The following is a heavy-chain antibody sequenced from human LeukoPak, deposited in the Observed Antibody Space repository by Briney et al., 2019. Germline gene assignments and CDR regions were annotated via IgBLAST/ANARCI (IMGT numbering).Heavy chain of an antibody. D-gene: IGHD2-2*01. J-gene: IGHJ4*02. Sequence: SETLSLTCTVSGGSISSGSYYWSWIRQPAGKGLEWIGRIYTSGSTNYNPSLKSRVTISVDTSKYQFSLKLSSVTAADTAVYYCARGSTRATLDYWGQGTLVTVSS. CDR1: GGSISSGSYY. CDR3: ARGSTRATLDY. V-gene: IGHV4-61*02. CDR2: IYTSGST.